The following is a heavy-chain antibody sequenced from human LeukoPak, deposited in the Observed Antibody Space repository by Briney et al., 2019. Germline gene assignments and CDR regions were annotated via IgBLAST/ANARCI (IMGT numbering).Heavy chain of an antibody. CDR1: GFTFCRHA. D-gene: IGHD3-10*01. V-gene: IGHV3-30-3*01. Sequence: GGSLRLSCAASGFTFCRHAMHWVRQAPGKGLGWVAVISYDGSNEYYADSVKGRFTISRDNSKNTLYLQMNSLSVEDTAVYYCARVGYYASGPFSYFDYWGQGTLVTVSS. CDR3: ARVGYYASGPFSYFDY. J-gene: IGHJ4*02. CDR2: ISYDGSNE.